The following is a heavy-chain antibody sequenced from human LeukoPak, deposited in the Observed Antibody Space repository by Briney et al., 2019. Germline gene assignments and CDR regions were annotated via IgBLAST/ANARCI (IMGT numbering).Heavy chain of an antibody. CDR2: INHSGST. Sequence: PSETLSLTCAVYGGSFSGYYWSWIRQPPGKGLEWIGEINHSGSTNYNPSLKSRVTISVDTSKNQFSLKLSSVTAADTAVYYCARGKNYYDSRTLRGDFDYWGQGTLVTVSS. CDR3: ARGKNYYDSRTLRGDFDY. D-gene: IGHD3-22*01. V-gene: IGHV4-34*01. CDR1: GGSFSGYY. J-gene: IGHJ4*02.